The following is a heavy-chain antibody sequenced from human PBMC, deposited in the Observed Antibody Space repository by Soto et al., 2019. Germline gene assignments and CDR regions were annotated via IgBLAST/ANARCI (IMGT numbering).Heavy chain of an antibody. D-gene: IGHD3-10*01. CDR1: SSCW. CDR3: ARGWPQSASGSHLAY. Sequence: SSCWLPFNQKTPGKGLVWVSRINTDGSSTTYADSVQGRFTISRDNAKNTLYLQMNSLRAEDTAVYFCARGWPQSASGSHLAYWGPGTLVTSPQ. V-gene: IGHV3-74*01. CDR2: INTDGSST. J-gene: IGHJ4*02.